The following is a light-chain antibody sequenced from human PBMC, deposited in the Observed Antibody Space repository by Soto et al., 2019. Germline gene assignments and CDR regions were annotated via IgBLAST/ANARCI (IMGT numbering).Light chain of an antibody. J-gene: IGKJ1*01. CDR1: QSISRY. CDR2: ASS. V-gene: IGKV1-39*01. Sequence: DIQMTQSPSSLSASVGDRVTTTCRASQSISRYLNWYQQKPGKAPKLLIFASSSLQSGVPSRFSGSESGTDFTLTISSLQPEDFATYYCQQSFSTPRTFGQGTKVDIK. CDR3: QQSFSTPRT.